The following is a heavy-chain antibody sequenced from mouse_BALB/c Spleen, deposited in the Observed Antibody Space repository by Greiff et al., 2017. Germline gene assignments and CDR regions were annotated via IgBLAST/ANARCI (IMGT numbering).Heavy chain of an antibody. V-gene: IGHV7-3*02. J-gene: IGHJ4*01. CDR3: ARERYDVAMDY. D-gene: IGHD2-14*01. CDR1: GFTFTDYY. CDR2: IRNKANGYTT. Sequence: EVQLVESGGGLVQPGGSLRLSCATSGFTFTDYYMSWVRQPPGKALEWLGFIRNKANGYTTEYSASVKGRFTISRDNSQSILYLQMNTLRAEDSATYYCARERYDVAMDYWGQGTSVTVSS.